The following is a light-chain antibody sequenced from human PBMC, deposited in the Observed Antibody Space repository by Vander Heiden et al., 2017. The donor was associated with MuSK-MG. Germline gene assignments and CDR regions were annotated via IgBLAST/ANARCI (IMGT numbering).Light chain of an antibody. CDR2: VAS. V-gene: IGKV3-20*01. Sequence: EIVFTQSPGTLSLSPGERATLSCRTSQSVSRNYLAWYQQKPGQAPRLLIYVASGRGTGIPDRFSGSGSGTDFTLTISRLEPEDFAVYYCQQDGSSPYTFGQGTKLEI. CDR1: QSVSRNY. CDR3: QQDGSSPYT. J-gene: IGKJ2*01.